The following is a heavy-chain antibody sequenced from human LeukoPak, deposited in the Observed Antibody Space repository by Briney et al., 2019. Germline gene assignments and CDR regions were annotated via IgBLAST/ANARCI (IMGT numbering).Heavy chain of an antibody. J-gene: IGHJ3*02. CDR1: GGSISSGGYY. CDR2: IYYSGTT. Sequence: SETLSLTCTVSGGSISSGGYYWGWIRQPPGKGLEWIGSIYYSGTTYYSPSLKSWVTISVDTSKNQFSLRLSSVTAADTAIYYCARHRASGIVGATRHAFDIWGQGAMVTVSS. CDR3: ARHRASGIVGATRHAFDI. D-gene: IGHD1-26*01. V-gene: IGHV4-39*01.